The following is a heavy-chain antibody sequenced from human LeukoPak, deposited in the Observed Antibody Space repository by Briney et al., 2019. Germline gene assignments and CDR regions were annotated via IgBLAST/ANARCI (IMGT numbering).Heavy chain of an antibody. J-gene: IGHJ6*03. CDR2: INHSGST. CDR1: GGSFSGYY. CDR3: ARQRRVRGAKEVYYYYYYYMDV. D-gene: IGHD3-10*01. Sequence: SETLSLTCTVYGGSFSGYYWSWLRQPPGKGLEWIGEINHSGSTNYNPSLKSRVTISVDTSKNQFSLKLSSVTAADTAVYYCARQRRVRGAKEVYYYYYYYMDVWGKGTTVTISS. V-gene: IGHV4-34*01.